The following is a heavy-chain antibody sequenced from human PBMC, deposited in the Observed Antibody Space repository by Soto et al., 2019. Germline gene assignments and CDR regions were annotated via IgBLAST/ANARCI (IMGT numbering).Heavy chain of an antibody. J-gene: IGHJ4*02. V-gene: IGHV3-64*01. CDR3: ASSGTYCSSTSCYLPFDY. Sequence: EVQLVESGGGLVQPGGSLRLSCAASGFTFSSYAMHWVRQAPGKGLEYVSAISSNGGSTYYANSVKGRFTISRDNSSNTLYLQMGSLRAEDMAVYYCASSGTYCSSTSCYLPFDYWGQGTLVTVSS. CDR1: GFTFSSYA. CDR2: ISSNGGST. D-gene: IGHD2-2*01.